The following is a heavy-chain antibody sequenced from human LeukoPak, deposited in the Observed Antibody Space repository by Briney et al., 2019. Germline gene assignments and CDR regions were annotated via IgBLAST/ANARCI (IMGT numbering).Heavy chain of an antibody. CDR2: ISGSDGST. CDR3: AKDISSYCSSTSCPAQREEYGMDV. J-gene: IGHJ6*02. V-gene: IGHV3-23*01. D-gene: IGHD2-2*01. Sequence: GGSLRLSCAASGFTFGSYAMSWVRQAPGKGLEWVSVISGSDGSTYYADSVKGRFTISRDNSKNTLYLQMNSLRAEDTAVYYCAKDISSYCSSTSCPAQREEYGMDVWGQGTTVTVSS. CDR1: GFTFGSYA.